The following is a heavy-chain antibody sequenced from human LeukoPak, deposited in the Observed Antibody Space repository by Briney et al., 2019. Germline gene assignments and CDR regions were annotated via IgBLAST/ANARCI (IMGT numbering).Heavy chain of an antibody. CDR3: ARVGAAAGMYYFDY. CDR1: GYTFTDYY. D-gene: IGHD6-13*01. CDR2: INPNSSGS. V-gene: IGHV1-2*02. J-gene: IGHJ4*02. Sequence: ASVKVSCKASGYTFTDYYMHWVRQAPGQGLEWMAWINPNSSGSHYGQKFQGRVTMTRDTSISTAYMELSRLRSDDTAVYYCARVGAAAGMYYFDYWGRGTLVTVSS.